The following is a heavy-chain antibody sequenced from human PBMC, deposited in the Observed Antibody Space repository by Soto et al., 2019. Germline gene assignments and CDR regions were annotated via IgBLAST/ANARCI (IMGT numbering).Heavy chain of an antibody. V-gene: IGHV4-31*03. Sequence: SETLSLTCTVSGGSISSGGYYWSWIRQHPGKGLEWIGYIYYSGSTYYNPSLKSRVTISVDTSKNQFSLKLSSVTAADTAVYYCARSIAARPEPNWFDPWGQGTLVTVSS. J-gene: IGHJ5*02. CDR2: IYYSGST. CDR3: ARSIAARPEPNWFDP. D-gene: IGHD6-6*01. CDR1: GGSISSGGYY.